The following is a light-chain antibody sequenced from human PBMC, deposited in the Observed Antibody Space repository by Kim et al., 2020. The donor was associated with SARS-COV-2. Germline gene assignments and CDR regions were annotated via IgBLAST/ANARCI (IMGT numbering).Light chain of an antibody. CDR2: QDT. V-gene: IGLV3-1*01. CDR1: KLGDKY. J-gene: IGLJ1*01. Sequence: SYELTQPPSVSVSPGQTVSITCSGDKLGDKYVSWYHQRPGQSPVLVIYQDTTRPSGIPERFSGSNAENTATLTISETQAVDEADYYCQAWDTTTASFVFGPGTKVTVL. CDR3: QAWDTTTASFV.